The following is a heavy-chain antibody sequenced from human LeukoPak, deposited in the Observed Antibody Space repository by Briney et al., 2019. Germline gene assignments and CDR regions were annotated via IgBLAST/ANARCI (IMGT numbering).Heavy chain of an antibody. D-gene: IGHD2-21*01. CDR2: IQKDGGSK. V-gene: IGHV3-30*02. CDR3: VTIVETSIDAFDI. Sequence: GGSLRLSCAASGFTFSNYVMNWVRQAPGKGLEWVTFIQKDGGSKFYADSVKGRFTISSDNAQNTLYLQMNSLRAEDTAVYYCVTIVETSIDAFDIWGQGTMVTVSS. CDR1: GFTFSNYV. J-gene: IGHJ3*02.